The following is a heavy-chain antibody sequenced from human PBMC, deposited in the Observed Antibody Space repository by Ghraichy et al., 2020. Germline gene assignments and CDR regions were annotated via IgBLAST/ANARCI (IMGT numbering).Heavy chain of an antibody. V-gene: IGHV4-59*01. CDR3: ARDLRPAALPNFHVPYYYYYYYMDV. Sequence: SETLSLTCTVSGGSISSYYWSWIRQPPGKGLEWIGYIYYSGSTNYNPSLKSRVTISVDTSKNQFSLKLSSVTAADTAVYYCARDLRPAALPNFHVPYYYYYYYMDVWGKGTTVTVSS. D-gene: IGHD2-2*02. CDR2: IYYSGST. CDR1: GGSISSYY. J-gene: IGHJ6*03.